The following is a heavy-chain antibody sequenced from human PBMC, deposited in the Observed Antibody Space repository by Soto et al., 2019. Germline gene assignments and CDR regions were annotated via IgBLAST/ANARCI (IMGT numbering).Heavy chain of an antibody. Sequence: QVQLVESGGGVVQPGRSLRLSCAASGFTFSSYAMHWVRQAPGKGLEWVAVISYDGSNKYYADSVKGRFTISRDNSKNTLYLQMTSLRAEDTAVYYCARGYSGYEGGYYYYYGMDVWGQGTTVTVSS. D-gene: IGHD5-12*01. J-gene: IGHJ6*02. CDR2: ISYDGSNK. CDR3: ARGYSGYEGGYYYYYGMDV. V-gene: IGHV3-30-3*01. CDR1: GFTFSSYA.